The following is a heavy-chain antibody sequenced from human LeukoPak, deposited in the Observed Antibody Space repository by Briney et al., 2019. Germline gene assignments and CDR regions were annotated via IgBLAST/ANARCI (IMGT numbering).Heavy chain of an antibody. CDR2: IYYSGST. D-gene: IGHD3-22*01. CDR3: ARRPNYYDSSGYSYYFDY. Sequence: SETLSLTCTVSGGSISSYYWSWIRQPPGKGLEWIGYIYYSGSTNYNPSLKSRVTISVDTSKNQFSLKLSSVTAADTAVYYCARRPNYYDSSGYSYYFDYWGQGTLVTVSS. J-gene: IGHJ4*02. CDR1: GGSISSYY. V-gene: IGHV4-59*08.